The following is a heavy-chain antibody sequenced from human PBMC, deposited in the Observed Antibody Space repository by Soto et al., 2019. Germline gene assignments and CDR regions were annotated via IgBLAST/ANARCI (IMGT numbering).Heavy chain of an antibody. CDR1: GGSIDTYY. CDR3: ARNRFSVAGRFHFDY. V-gene: IGHV4-59*01. D-gene: IGHD6-19*01. Sequence: PSETLSLTCTVSGGSIDTYYWSWIRQPPGKGLEWIGYVDYSGNSDSSPSLKSRVTISIDTSKKQVSLKLNSVTAADTAVYYCARNRFSVAGRFHFDYWGQGIPVTVS. J-gene: IGHJ4*02. CDR2: VDYSGNS.